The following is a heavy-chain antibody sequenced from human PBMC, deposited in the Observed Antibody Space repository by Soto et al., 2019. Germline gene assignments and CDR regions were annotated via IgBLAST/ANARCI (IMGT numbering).Heavy chain of an antibody. V-gene: IGHV4-34*01. Sequence: SETLSLTCAVYGGSFSCYYWSWIRQPPGKGLEWIGEINHSGSTNYNPSLKSRVTISVDTSKNQFSLKLSSVTAADTAVYYCARGFFELGSYYYGMDVWGQGTTVTSP. D-gene: IGHD7-27*01. CDR2: INHSGST. CDR3: ARGFFELGSYYYGMDV. CDR1: GGSFSCYY. J-gene: IGHJ6*02.